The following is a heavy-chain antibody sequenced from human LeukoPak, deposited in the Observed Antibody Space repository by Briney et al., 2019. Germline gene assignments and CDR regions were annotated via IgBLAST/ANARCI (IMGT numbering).Heavy chain of an antibody. CDR3: ARDKRAVAGKSNWFDP. V-gene: IGHV4-39*07. CDR1: GGSISSSYYY. J-gene: IGHJ5*02. CDR2: IYSSGST. Sequence: PSETLSLTCTVSGGSISSSYYYWGWIRQPPGKGLEWIGSIYSSGSTYYNPSLKSRVTISVDTSKNQFSLKLSSVTAADTAVYYCARDKRAVAGKSNWFDPWGQGTLVTVSS. D-gene: IGHD6-19*01.